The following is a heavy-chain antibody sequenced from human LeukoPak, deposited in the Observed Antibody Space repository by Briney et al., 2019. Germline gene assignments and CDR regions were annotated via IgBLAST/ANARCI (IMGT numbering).Heavy chain of an antibody. CDR2: ISYDGSNK. CDR3: ARGVYSSSSELDY. J-gene: IGHJ4*02. V-gene: IGHV3-30-3*01. D-gene: IGHD6-6*01. CDR1: GFTFSSYA. Sequence: GGSLRLSCAASGFTFSSYAMHWVRQAPGKGLEWVAVISYDGSNKYYADSVKGRFTISRDNSKNTLYLQMNSLRAEDTAVYYCARGVYSSSSELDYWGQGTLVTVSS.